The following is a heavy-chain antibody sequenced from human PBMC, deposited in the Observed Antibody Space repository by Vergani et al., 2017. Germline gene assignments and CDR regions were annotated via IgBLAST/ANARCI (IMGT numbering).Heavy chain of an antibody. D-gene: IGHD3-10*01. Sequence: QVQLQESGPGLVKPSETLALTCDVSDSSIMTNPYWGWFRQSPGKGLEWIGCIHHSRDTHYNSSLKSRVSISIVSSSKFSLSLTSVTAADTAIYYCARHRGSWGFFPSSYFYGMDVWGHGTTVTVSS. J-gene: IGHJ6*02. CDR1: DSSIMTNPY. CDR3: ARHRGSWGFFPSSYFYGMDV. CDR2: IHHSRDT. V-gene: IGHV4-38-2*01.